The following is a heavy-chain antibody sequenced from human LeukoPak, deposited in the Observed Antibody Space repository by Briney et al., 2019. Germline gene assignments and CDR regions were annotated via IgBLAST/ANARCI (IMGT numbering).Heavy chain of an antibody. J-gene: IGHJ6*02. D-gene: IGHD6-13*01. CDR1: GDSVSSNSAA. V-gene: IGHV6-1*01. Sequence: SQTLSLTCAISGDSVSSNSAAWNWIRQSPSRGLEWLGRTYYRSKWYNDYAVSVKSRITINPDTSKNQFSLQLNSVTPEDTAVYYCARGGSGSSWNRIPYYYYYGMDVWGQGTTVTVSS. CDR2: TYYRSKWYN. CDR3: ARGGSGSSWNRIPYYYYYGMDV.